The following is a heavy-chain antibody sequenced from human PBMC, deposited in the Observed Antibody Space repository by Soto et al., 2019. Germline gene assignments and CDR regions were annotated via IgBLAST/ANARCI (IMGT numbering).Heavy chain of an antibody. J-gene: IGHJ4*02. CDR3: ARGRVRFTMARGGYYFDY. Sequence: QVQLQESGPGLVKPSQTLSLTCTVSGGSISSGGYYWSWIRQHPGKGLEWIGYIYYSGSTYYNPXXKSRVTISVDXXKXQXXPKLSSVTAADTTVYYCARGRVRFTMARGGYYFDYWGQGTLVTVSS. CDR1: GGSISSGGYY. CDR2: IYYSGST. V-gene: IGHV4-31*03. D-gene: IGHD3-10*01.